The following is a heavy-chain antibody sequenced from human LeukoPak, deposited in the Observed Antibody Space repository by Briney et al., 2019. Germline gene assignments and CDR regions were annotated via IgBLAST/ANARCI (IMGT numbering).Heavy chain of an antibody. Sequence: GGSLRLSCAASGFTFSSYAMSWVRQAPGKGLAWVSAISGSGGSTYYADAVKGRFTISRDNSKNTLYLQMNSLRAEDTAVYYCAKRGSDYSDYAAKYFDYWGQGTLVTVSS. CDR2: ISGSGGST. D-gene: IGHD4-11*01. CDR1: GFTFSSYA. CDR3: AKRGSDYSDYAAKYFDY. J-gene: IGHJ4*02. V-gene: IGHV3-23*01.